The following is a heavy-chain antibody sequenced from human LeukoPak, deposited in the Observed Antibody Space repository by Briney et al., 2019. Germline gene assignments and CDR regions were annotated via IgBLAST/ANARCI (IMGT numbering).Heavy chain of an antibody. V-gene: IGHV4-34*01. CDR1: GGSFSGYY. J-gene: IGHJ5*02. D-gene: IGHD6-6*01. Sequence: SETLSLTCAVYGGSFSGYYWSWIRQPPGKGLEWIGEINHSGSTNYNPSLKSRVTISVDTSKSQFSLKLSSVTAADTAVYYCARGPPEYDHWGQGTLVTVSS. CDR3: ARGPPEYDH. CDR2: INHSGST.